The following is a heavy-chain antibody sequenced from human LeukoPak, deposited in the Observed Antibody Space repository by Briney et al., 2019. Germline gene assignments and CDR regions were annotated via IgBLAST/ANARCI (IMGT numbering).Heavy chain of an antibody. Sequence: SETLSLTCTVSGGSISSYYWSWIRQPPGKGLEWIGYIYYSGSTNYNPSLKSRVTISVDTSKNQFSLKLSSVTAADTAVYYCARLNDYGDAFDIWGQGAMVTVSS. J-gene: IGHJ3*02. D-gene: IGHD4-17*01. CDR3: ARLNDYGDAFDI. CDR1: GGSISSYY. V-gene: IGHV4-59*01. CDR2: IYYSGST.